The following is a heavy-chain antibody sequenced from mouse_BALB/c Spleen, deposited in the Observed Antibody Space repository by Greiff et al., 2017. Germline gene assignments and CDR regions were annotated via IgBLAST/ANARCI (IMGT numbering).Heavy chain of an antibody. Sequence: EVHLVESGGGLVKPGGSLKLSCAASGFTFSDYYMYWVRQTPEKRLEWVATISDGGSYTYYPDSVKGRFTISRDNAKNNLYLQMSSLKSEDTAMYYCARDDYYGSRYFDVWGAGTTVTVSS. D-gene: IGHD1-1*01. V-gene: IGHV5-4*02. CDR3: ARDDYYGSRYFDV. CDR2: ISDGGSYT. J-gene: IGHJ1*01. CDR1: GFTFSDYY.